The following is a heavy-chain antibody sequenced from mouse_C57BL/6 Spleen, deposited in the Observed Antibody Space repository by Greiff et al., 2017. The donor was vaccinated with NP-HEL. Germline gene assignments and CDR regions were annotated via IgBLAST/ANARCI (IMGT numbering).Heavy chain of an antibody. CDR3: ARQGALAMDD. CDR1: GFTFSSYG. CDR2: ISSGGSYT. J-gene: IGHJ4*01. Sequence: EVKLVESGGDLVKPGGSLKLSCAASGFTFSSYGMSWVRQTPDKRLEWVATISSGGSYTYYPDSVKGRFTISRDNAKNTLYLQMSSLKSEDTAMYYCARQGALAMDDWGQGTSVTVSS. V-gene: IGHV5-6*02.